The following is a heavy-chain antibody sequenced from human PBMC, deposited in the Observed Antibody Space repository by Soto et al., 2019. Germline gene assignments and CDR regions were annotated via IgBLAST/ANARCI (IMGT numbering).Heavy chain of an antibody. CDR1: GYNFAGYW. D-gene: IGHD3-3*01. CDR3: ARGGVSTRTFDY. J-gene: IGHJ4*02. CDR2: IYPSDSDT. Sequence: GESLKISCQGSGYNFAGYWIAWGRQMPGKGLELMGIIYPSDSDTRYRPSFQGQVTISADKSISSAYLQWSSLRASDTAMYYCARGGVSTRTFDYWGQGTLVTVSS. V-gene: IGHV5-51*01.